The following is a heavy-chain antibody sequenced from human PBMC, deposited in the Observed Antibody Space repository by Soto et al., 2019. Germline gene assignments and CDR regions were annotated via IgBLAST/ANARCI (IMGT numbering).Heavy chain of an antibody. Sequence: PSETLSIACAFSDGSISIGGYAWSWIRQPPGKGLEWIGYIYHSGSTYYNPSLKSRVTISVDRSKNQFSLKLSSVTAADTAVYYCARVNDNSGYDLGAFDIWGHGTMVTVSS. D-gene: IGHD5-12*01. CDR1: DGSISIGGYA. V-gene: IGHV4-30-2*01. CDR3: ARVNDNSGYDLGAFDI. CDR2: IYHSGST. J-gene: IGHJ3*02.